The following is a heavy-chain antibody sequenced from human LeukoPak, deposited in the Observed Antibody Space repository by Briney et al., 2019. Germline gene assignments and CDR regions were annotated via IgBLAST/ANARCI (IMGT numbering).Heavy chain of an antibody. V-gene: IGHV3-74*01. D-gene: IGHD1-26*01. CDR1: GLTFTRYW. J-gene: IGHJ4*02. CDR2: INSDGTST. CDR3: ARGDIVGAKPFDY. Sequence: GGSLRLSCAASGLTFTRYWMHWVRQAPGKGLVWVSRINSDGTSTSYADSVKGRFTISRDNSKNTLYLQMNSLRAEDTAVYYCARGDIVGAKPFDYWGQGTLVTVSS.